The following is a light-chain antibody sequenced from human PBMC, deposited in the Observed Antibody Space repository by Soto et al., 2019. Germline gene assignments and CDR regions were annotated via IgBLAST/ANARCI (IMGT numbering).Light chain of an antibody. CDR1: QSISSG. V-gene: IGKV1-5*03. J-gene: IGKJ4*01. Sequence: DIQMTQSPSTLSASVGDRVTITCRASQSISSGLAWYQQKPGKAPKLLIYKASSLESGVPSRFSRSGSGTEFPLTISRLQPDDFATYHCQQYNSYSLPFGGGTKVEIK. CDR3: QQYNSYSLP. CDR2: KAS.